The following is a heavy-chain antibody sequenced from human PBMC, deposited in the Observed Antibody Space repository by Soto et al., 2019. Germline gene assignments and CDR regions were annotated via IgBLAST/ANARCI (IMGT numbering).Heavy chain of an antibody. CDR2: IRSKANSYAT. J-gene: IGHJ4*02. D-gene: IGHD1-26*01. CDR3: TREPKYYFDY. Sequence: GGSLRLSCAASGFTFSGSAMHWVRQASGKGLEWVGRIRSKANSYATAYAASVKGRFTISRDDSKNTAYLQMNSLKTEDTAVYYCTREPKYYFDYWGQGTLVTVSS. V-gene: IGHV3-73*01. CDR1: GFTFSGSA.